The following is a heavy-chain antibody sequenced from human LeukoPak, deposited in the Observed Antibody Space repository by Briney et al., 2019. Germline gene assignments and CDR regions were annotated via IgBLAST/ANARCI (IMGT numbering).Heavy chain of an antibody. CDR1: GFSSSDYY. CDR2: ISSSGSHT. Sequence: GGSLRLSCVASGFSSSDYYMSWIRQAPGKGLEWVSYISSSGSHTNYADSVTGRFTISRNNAKKSLHLQMNSLRAEDTAVYYCARHPDGSLSLDYWGQGTLVTVSS. J-gene: IGHJ4*02. V-gene: IGHV3-11*03. CDR3: ARHPDGSLSLDY. D-gene: IGHD1-26*01.